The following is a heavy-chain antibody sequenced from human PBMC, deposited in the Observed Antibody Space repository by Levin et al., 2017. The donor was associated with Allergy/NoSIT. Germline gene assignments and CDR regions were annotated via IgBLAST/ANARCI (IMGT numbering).Heavy chain of an antibody. V-gene: IGHV3-74*01. J-gene: IGHJ4*02. CDR3: ARALIVGATSGGDY. D-gene: IGHD1-26*01. CDR1: GFTFSSYW. CDR2: INGDGSST. Sequence: GGSLRLSCAASGFTFSSYWMHWVRQAPGKGLVWVSRINGDGSSTNYADCVKGRFTISRDNAKNTLYLQMNSLRSDDTAVYYCARALIVGATSGGDYWGQGTLVTVSS.